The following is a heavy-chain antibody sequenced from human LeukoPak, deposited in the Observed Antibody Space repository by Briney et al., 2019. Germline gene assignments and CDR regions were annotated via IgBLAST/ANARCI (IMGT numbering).Heavy chain of an antibody. CDR2: INPSSGGT. V-gene: IGHV1-2*02. Sequence: ASVKVSSKASGYTFTGSYIHWVRQAPGQGLEWMGWINPSSGGTNYAQKFQGRVTMTRDTSISTAYVELSRLRSDDTAVYYCARGKGITMIVAHWGQGTLVTVSS. CDR3: ARGKGITMIVAH. CDR1: GYTFTGSY. J-gene: IGHJ4*02. D-gene: IGHD3-22*01.